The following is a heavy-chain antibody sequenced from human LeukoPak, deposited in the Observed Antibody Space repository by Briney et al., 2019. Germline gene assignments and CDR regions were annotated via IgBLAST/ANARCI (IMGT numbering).Heavy chain of an antibody. CDR2: ISGSGGST. D-gene: IGHD2-21*02. J-gene: IGHJ4*02. CDR3: AIGRVVTTFDY. V-gene: IGHV3-23*01. Sequence: PGGSPRLSCAASGFTFNNYAMSWVRQAPGKGLEWVSVISGSGGSTYYADSVKGRFTISRDRSKNTLYLQMNSLRAEDTALYYCAIGRVVTTFDYWGQGTLVTVSS. CDR1: GFTFNNYA.